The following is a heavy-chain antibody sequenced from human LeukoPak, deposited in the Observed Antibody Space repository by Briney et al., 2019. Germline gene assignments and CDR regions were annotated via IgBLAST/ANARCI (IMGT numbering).Heavy chain of an antibody. CDR3: ASYPLYYFDY. J-gene: IGHJ4*02. CDR2: INSDGSST. CDR1: GFTFSSYW. D-gene: IGHD3-16*02. Sequence: GGSLRLSCAASGFTFSSYWMHWVRQTPGKGLVWVSRINSDGSSTSYADSVKGRFTISRDNAKNTLYLQMNSLRVEDTAVYYCASYPLYYFDYWGQGTLVTVSS. V-gene: IGHV3-74*01.